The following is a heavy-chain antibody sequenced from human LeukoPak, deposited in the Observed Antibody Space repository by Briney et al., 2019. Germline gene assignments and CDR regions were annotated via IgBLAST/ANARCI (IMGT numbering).Heavy chain of an antibody. Sequence: PGGSLRLSCAASGFTFSSYWMSWVRQAPGKGLEWFSAISGSGGSTYYADSVKGRFTISRDNSKNTLYLQMNSLRAEDTAVYYCANSGYDFWSGYYNYWGQGTLVTVSS. V-gene: IGHV3-23*01. CDR3: ANSGYDFWSGYYNY. CDR2: ISGSGGST. CDR1: GFTFSSYW. D-gene: IGHD3-3*01. J-gene: IGHJ4*02.